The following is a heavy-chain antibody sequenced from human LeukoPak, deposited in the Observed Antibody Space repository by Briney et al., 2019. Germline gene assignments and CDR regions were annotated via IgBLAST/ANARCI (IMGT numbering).Heavy chain of an antibody. CDR3: ARDRGQQLAPYNWFDP. J-gene: IGHJ5*02. D-gene: IGHD6-13*01. CDR2: IYYSGST. CDR1: GGSISSSSYY. Sequence: SETLSLTCTVSGGSISSSSYYWGWIRQPPGKGLEWIGSIYYSGSTYYNPSLKSRVTMSVDTSKNQFSLKLSSVTAADTAVYYCARDRGQQLAPYNWFDPWGQGTLVTVSS. V-gene: IGHV4-39*07.